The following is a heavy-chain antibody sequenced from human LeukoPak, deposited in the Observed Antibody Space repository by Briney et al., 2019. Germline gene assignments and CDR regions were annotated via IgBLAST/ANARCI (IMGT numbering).Heavy chain of an antibody. D-gene: IGHD3-3*01. CDR2: ISYDGSNK. J-gene: IGHJ5*02. V-gene: IGHV3-30-3*01. Sequence: PGRSLRLSCAASGFTFSSYAMHWVRQAPGTGLEWVAVISYDGSNKYYADSVKGRFTISRDNSKNTLYLQMNSLRAEDTAVYYCASEYYDFWSGTGNWFDPWGQGTLVTVSS. CDR3: ASEYYDFWSGTGNWFDP. CDR1: GFTFSSYA.